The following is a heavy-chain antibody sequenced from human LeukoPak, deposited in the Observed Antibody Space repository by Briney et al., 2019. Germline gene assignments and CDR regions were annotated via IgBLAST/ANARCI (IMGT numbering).Heavy chain of an antibody. CDR1: GGSISSSSYY. Sequence: SETLSLTCTVSGGSISSSSYYWGWIRQPPGKGLEWIGSIYYSGSTYYNPSLKSRVTISVDTSKNQFSLKLSSVTAADTAVYYCARAIEWYSSGWYFWFDPWGQGTLVTVSS. D-gene: IGHD6-19*01. CDR2: IYYSGST. V-gene: IGHV4-39*07. CDR3: ARAIEWYSSGWYFWFDP. J-gene: IGHJ5*02.